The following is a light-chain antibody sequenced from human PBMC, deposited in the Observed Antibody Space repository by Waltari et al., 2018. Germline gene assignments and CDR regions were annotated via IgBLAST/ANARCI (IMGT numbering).Light chain of an antibody. V-gene: IGLV2-14*03. J-gene: IGLJ1*01. Sequence: QSALTQPASVSGSPGQSITISCTGSSSDVGGYHYVSWYQQHPGKAPKLIIYYVNNRPSGVAGRFFGSKSGYTASLTISGLQAEDEADYYCSSYSSTTTLVFGFGTKVTVL. CDR3: SSYSSTTTLV. CDR1: SSDVGGYHY. CDR2: YVN.